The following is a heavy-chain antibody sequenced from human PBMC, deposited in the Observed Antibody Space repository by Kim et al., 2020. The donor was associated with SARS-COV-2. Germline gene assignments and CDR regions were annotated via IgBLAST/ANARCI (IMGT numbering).Heavy chain of an antibody. CDR1: GFMFSSYG. Sequence: GGSLRLSCEASGFMFSSYGMHWVRQAPGKGLEWVASLSYDGSKKEYADSVKGRFPISRDNSKKTVYLQMNSLRVEDTATYYCARGEDGLLGYYYYGLDVWGQGTTVTVSS. V-gene: IGHV3-33*05. CDR2: LSYDGSKK. D-gene: IGHD2-15*01. J-gene: IGHJ6*02. CDR3: ARGEDGLLGYYYYGLDV.